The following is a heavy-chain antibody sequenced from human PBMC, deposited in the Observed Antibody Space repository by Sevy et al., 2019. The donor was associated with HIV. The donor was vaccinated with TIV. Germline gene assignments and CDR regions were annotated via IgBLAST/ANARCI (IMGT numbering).Heavy chain of an antibody. CDR3: SAAAADRGYFSI. CDR1: GFIFGDLY. D-gene: IGHD6-25*01. J-gene: IGHJ2*01. Sequence: GGSLRLSCAASGFIFGDLYMDWVRQAPGKGLKWIGRIRNKAKSSTTEYAASVKGRFTITRDDSKNSLYLQMNSLKTEDTARYYCSAAAADRGYFSIWGRGTLVSVSS. V-gene: IGHV3-72*01. CDR2: IRNKAKSSTT.